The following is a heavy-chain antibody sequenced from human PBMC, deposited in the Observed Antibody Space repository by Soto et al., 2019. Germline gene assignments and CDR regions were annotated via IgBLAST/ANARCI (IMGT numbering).Heavy chain of an antibody. Sequence: GGSLRLSCAASGFTFSNYWMSWVRQAPGKGLEWVANIKQDGSEKYYVDSVKGRFTLSRDNAKNSLYLQMNSLRAEDTAVYYCARDLGKEYQLLFPLLANWFDPWGQGTLVTVSS. D-gene: IGHD2-2*01. CDR1: GFTFSNYW. J-gene: IGHJ5*02. CDR2: IKQDGSEK. CDR3: ARDLGKEYQLLFPLLANWFDP. V-gene: IGHV3-7*01.